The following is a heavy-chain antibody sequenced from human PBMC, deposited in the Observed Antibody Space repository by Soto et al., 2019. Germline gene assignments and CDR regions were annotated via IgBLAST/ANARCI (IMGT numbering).Heavy chain of an antibody. D-gene: IGHD4-17*01. J-gene: IGHJ4*02. Sequence: SETLSLTCPFSGGSISSSSNHWGWIRQPPGKGLEWIGNIYYSENTYYNPSLKSRVTISVDTSKNQFSLRLTSVTAADTAVYYCATHPPYGPLDHWGQGTLVTVSS. CDR1: GGSISSSSNH. CDR2: IYYSENT. CDR3: ATHPPYGPLDH. V-gene: IGHV4-39*01.